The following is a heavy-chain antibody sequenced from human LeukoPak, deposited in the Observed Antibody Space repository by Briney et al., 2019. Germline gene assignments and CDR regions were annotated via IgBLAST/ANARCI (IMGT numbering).Heavy chain of an antibody. D-gene: IGHD3-10*01. CDR1: GFTFSSYA. CDR3: ARDNYYGSGLYGD. V-gene: IGHV3-30-3*01. J-gene: IGHJ4*02. CDR2: ISYDGSNK. Sequence: PGGSLRLSCAASGFTFSSYAMHWVRQAPGKGLEWVAVISYDGSNKYYADSVKGRFTISRDNSKNTPYLQMNSLRAEGTAVYYCARDNYYGSGLYGDWGQGTLVTVSS.